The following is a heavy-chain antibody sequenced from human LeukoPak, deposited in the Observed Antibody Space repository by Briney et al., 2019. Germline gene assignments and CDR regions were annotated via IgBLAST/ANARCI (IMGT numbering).Heavy chain of an antibody. CDR1: GYTFTSYD. Sequence: ALVKFSCKASGYTFTSYDINWVRQATGQGLELMGRMNPNSGNTGYAQNFRGIVTMSRNTSISTAYMELSSVRSEDTAVYYCARGIVHYDILSDYCTFSLLFDYWGQGTLVTVSS. J-gene: IGHJ4*02. CDR2: MNPNSGNT. D-gene: IGHD3-9*01. V-gene: IGHV1-8*01. CDR3: ARGIVHYDILSDYCTFSLLFDY.